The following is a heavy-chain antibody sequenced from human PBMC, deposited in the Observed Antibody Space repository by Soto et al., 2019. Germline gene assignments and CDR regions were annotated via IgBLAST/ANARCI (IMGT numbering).Heavy chain of an antibody. CDR3: ARPAYSNYGGCYYGTDV. D-gene: IGHD4-4*01. V-gene: IGHV5-51*01. CDR1: GYTFTSYW. CDR2: IYPGDSDI. J-gene: IGHJ6*02. Sequence: GESLKISCKGSGYTFTSYWMGWVRQMPGKGLEWMGFIYPGDSDIRYSPSFQGQVTISAGKSISTAYLQWSSLKASDTAMYYCARPAYSNYGGCYYGTDVWGQGTTVTVYS.